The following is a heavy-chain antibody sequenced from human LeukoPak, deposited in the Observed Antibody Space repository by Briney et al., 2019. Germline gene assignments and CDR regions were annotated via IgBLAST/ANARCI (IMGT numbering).Heavy chain of an antibody. CDR1: GFTFSSYG. V-gene: IGHV3-33*08. J-gene: IGHJ4*02. D-gene: IGHD4-4*01. CDR2: VWYDGSNK. CDR3: ARDPSLRVTLDY. Sequence: GGSLRLSCAASGFTFSSYGMHWVRQAPGKGLEWVAVVWYDGSNKYYADSVKGRFTISRDNSKNMLYLQMNSLRAEDTAVYYCARDPSLRVTLDYWGQGTLVTVSS.